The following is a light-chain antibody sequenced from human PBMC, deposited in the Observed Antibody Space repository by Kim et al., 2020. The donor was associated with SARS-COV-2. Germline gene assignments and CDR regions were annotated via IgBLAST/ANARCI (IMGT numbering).Light chain of an antibody. CDR2: EAS. Sequence: EIVLTQSPGTLSLSPGERATLSCRASQSVSSSNLAWYQQKPGQAPRLLIKEASSRATGIPDRFSGSGSGTDFTLTISRLEPGDIAVYYCQQYGGSPWTFGQGTKVEIK. CDR3: QQYGGSPWT. CDR1: QSVSSSN. V-gene: IGKV3-20*01. J-gene: IGKJ1*01.